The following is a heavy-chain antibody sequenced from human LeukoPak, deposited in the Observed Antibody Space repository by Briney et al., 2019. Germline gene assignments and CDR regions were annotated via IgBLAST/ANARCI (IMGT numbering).Heavy chain of an antibody. J-gene: IGHJ4*02. CDR1: GGTFSSYA. Sequence: SVKVSCKASGGTFSSYASSWVRQAPGQGLEWMGGIIPIFGTANYAQKFQGRVTITADESTSTAYMELSSLRSEDTAIYYCARYLGYSSGWYYFDYWGQGTLVVVSS. CDR3: ARYLGYSSGWYYFDY. CDR2: IIPIFGTA. V-gene: IGHV1-69*13. D-gene: IGHD6-19*01.